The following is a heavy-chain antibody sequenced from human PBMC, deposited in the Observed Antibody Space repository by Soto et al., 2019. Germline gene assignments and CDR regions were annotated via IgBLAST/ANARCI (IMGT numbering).Heavy chain of an antibody. D-gene: IGHD1-7*01. V-gene: IGHV4-31*03. Sequence: SETLSLTCTVSGGSISSGGYYWSWIRQHPGKGLEWIGYIYYSGSTYYNPSLKSRVTISVDTSKNQFSLKLSSVTAADTAVYYCARDSTGTTARYYYGMDVWGQGTTVTVSS. CDR3: ARDSTGTTARYYYGMDV. J-gene: IGHJ6*02. CDR1: GGSISSGGYY. CDR2: IYYSGST.